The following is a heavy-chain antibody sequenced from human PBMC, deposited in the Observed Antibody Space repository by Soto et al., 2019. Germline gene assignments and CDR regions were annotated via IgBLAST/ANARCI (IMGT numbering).Heavy chain of an antibody. D-gene: IGHD2-2*01. CDR2: IIPISETT. Sequence: QVQLVQSGAEVKKPGSSVKVSCKASGGTFSSYAISWVRQAPGQGLEWMGGIIPISETTNYAQKFQGRVTITADESKSTAYMELRSMRSEDTAVYYCARSQGSSTSLAIYYYYYYGMDVWGQGTTVTVSS. CDR1: GGTFSSYA. V-gene: IGHV1-69*01. CDR3: ARSQGSSTSLAIYYYYYYGMDV. J-gene: IGHJ6*02.